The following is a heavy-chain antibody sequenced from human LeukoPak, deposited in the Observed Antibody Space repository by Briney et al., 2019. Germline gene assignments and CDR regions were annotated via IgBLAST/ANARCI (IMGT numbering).Heavy chain of an antibody. D-gene: IGHD3-10*01. Sequence: SETLSLTCTVSGDSISRYYWSWIRQPAGKGLEWIGRIYNGGIITYNPSLKSRVTMSIDTSKNQFSLKLSSVTAADTAVYYCARDRVRGLLDWYFDLWGRGTLVTVSS. CDR1: GDSISRYY. J-gene: IGHJ2*01. CDR3: ARDRVRGLLDWYFDL. V-gene: IGHV4-4*07. CDR2: IYNGGII.